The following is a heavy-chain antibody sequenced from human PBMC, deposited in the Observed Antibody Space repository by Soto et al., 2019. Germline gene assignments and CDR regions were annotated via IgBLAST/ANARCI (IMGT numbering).Heavy chain of an antibody. CDR3: ARGDSTDCSNGVCSFFYNHDMDV. J-gene: IGHJ6*02. Sequence: ASVQVSCKPCGYSFTAYHIHWVRQAPGQGLEWLGRINPKSGGTSTAQKFQGWVTMTTDTSISTASMELTRLTSDDTAIYYCARGDSTDCSNGVCSFFYNHDMDVWGQGTTVTVSS. CDR2: INPKSGGT. D-gene: IGHD2-8*01. CDR1: GYSFTAYH. V-gene: IGHV1-2*04.